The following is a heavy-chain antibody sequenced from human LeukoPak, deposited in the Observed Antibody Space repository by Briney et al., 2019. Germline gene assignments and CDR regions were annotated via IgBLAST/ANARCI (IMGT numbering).Heavy chain of an antibody. CDR2: MNPNSGNT. J-gene: IGHJ4*02. CDR3: ASQRLWFGELFPFDY. V-gene: IGHV1-8*03. D-gene: IGHD3-10*01. Sequence: ASVKVSCKASGGTFSSYAISWVRQATGQGLEWMGWMNPNSGNTGYAQKFQGRVTITRNTSISTAYMELSSLRSEDTAVYYCASQRLWFGELFPFDYWGQGTLVTVSS. CDR1: GGTFSSYA.